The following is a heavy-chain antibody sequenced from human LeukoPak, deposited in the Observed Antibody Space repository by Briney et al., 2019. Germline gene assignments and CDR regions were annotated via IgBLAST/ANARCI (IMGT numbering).Heavy chain of an antibody. CDR3: ARTGGTIDY. CDR1: GGSISSGDYY. D-gene: IGHD2-8*02. CDR2: IYYSGST. V-gene: IGHV4-30-4*01. J-gene: IGHJ4*02. Sequence: PSETLSLTCTVSGGSISSGDYYWSWIRQPPGKVLEWIGYIYYSGSTYYNPSLKSRVTISVDTSKNQFSLKLNSVTAADTAVYYCARTGGTIDYWGQGTLVTVSP.